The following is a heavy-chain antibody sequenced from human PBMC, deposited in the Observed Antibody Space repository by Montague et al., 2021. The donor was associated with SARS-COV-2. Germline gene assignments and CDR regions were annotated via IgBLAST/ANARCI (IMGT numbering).Heavy chain of an antibody. Sequence: SLRLSCAASGFTFSNYAMHWVRQAPGKGLEWVAVISFAGNARYYGDSVRGRFAISRDNSQNTLYLQMNSLRTEDTAVYYCSRGSFVFCGGDCYSDSWGRGTLVTVSS. CDR1: GFTFSNYA. J-gene: IGHJ5*01. D-gene: IGHD2-21*02. CDR2: ISFAGNAR. CDR3: SRGSFVFCGGDCYSDS. V-gene: IGHV3-30*09.